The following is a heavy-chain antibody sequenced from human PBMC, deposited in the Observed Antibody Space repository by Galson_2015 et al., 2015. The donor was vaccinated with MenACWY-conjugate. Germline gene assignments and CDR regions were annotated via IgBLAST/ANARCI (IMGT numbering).Heavy chain of an antibody. CDR1: GFTFSDAW. CDR2: IRTKTDAGTT. CDR3: CAAFGGPYGAGSFYSLDH. J-gene: IGHJ4*02. V-gene: IGHV3-15*01. Sequence: SLRLSCAASGFTFSDAWMSWVRQAPGKGLEWLGRIRTKTDAGTTDYAAPVNGRFIISRDDSKNTLYLRMHNLKIEDTGIYYCCAAFGGPYGAGSFYSLDHWGQGSLVAVSS. D-gene: IGHD3-10*01.